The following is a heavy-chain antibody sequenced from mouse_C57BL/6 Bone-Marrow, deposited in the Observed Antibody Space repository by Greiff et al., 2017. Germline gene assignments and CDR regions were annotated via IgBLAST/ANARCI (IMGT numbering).Heavy chain of an antibody. CDR3: AKNKRLWLRRNYAMDY. CDR1: GFSFTSYG. Sequence: QVQLKQSGPGLVQPSQRLSITCTVSGFSFTSYGVHWVRQSPGKGLEWLGVIWRGGSTDYNAAFMSRLSITKDNSKSQVFFKMNSLQADDTAIYYCAKNKRLWLRRNYAMDYWGQGTSVTVSS. J-gene: IGHJ4*01. D-gene: IGHD2-2*01. CDR2: IWRGGST. V-gene: IGHV2-5*01.